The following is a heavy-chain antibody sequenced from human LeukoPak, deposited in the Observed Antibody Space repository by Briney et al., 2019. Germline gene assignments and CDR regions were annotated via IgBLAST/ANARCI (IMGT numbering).Heavy chain of an antibody. D-gene: IGHD3-10*01. CDR2: INPSGGST. Sequence: ASVKVSCKASGYTFTSYYMHWVRQAPGQGLEWMGIINPSGGSTSYAQKFQGRVTMTRDMSTSTVYMELSSLRSEDTAVYYCARMYGSGSYYNDNWFDPWGQGTLVTVSS. J-gene: IGHJ5*02. V-gene: IGHV1-46*01. CDR1: GYTFTSYY. CDR3: ARMYGSGSYYNDNWFDP.